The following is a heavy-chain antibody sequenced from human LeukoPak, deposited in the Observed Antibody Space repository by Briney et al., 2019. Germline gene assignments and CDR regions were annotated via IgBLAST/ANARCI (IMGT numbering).Heavy chain of an antibody. J-gene: IGHJ4*02. V-gene: IGHV4-38-2*01. CDR2: IYHSGST. D-gene: IGHD3-10*01. Sequence: SETLSLTCAVSGYSLSSGYYWGWIRQPPGKGLEWIGSIYHSGSTYYNPSLKSRVTISVDTSKNQFSLKLSSVTAADTAVYYCARRITMVRGLFDYWGQGTLVTVSS. CDR3: ARRITMVRGLFDY. CDR1: GYSLSSGYY.